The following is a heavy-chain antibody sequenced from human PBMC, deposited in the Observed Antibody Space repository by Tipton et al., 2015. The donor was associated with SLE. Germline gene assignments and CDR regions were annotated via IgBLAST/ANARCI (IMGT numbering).Heavy chain of an antibody. CDR1: GDSIASHY. Sequence: TLSLTCSVSGDSIASHYYSWLRQSPGKGLEWLGSFYYSGGPRYNPSFKSRLTMSVDTSKNQLSLNLYSVTAADTAVYFCARAPRSDWKGGFDYWGQGTLVTVSS. CDR3: ARAPRSDWKGGFDY. D-gene: IGHD1-1*01. J-gene: IGHJ4*02. CDR2: FYYSGGP. V-gene: IGHV4-59*11.